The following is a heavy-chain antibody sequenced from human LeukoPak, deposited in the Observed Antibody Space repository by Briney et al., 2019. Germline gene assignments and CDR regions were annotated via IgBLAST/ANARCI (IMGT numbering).Heavy chain of an antibody. V-gene: IGHV3-9*01. CDR2: ISWNSGSI. CDR3: AREIGPIDY. Sequence: TGGSLRLSCAASGFTFDDYAMHWVRQAPGKGLEWVSGISWNSGSIGYADSVKGRFTISRDNARNSLYLQMNNLRAEDTAVYYCAREIGPIDYWGRGTLVTVSS. J-gene: IGHJ4*02. CDR1: GFTFDDYA.